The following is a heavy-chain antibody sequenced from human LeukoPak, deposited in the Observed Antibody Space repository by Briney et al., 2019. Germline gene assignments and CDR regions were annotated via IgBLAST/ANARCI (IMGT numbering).Heavy chain of an antibody. CDR3: AKQLGYCSDGSCYFPY. Sequence: GGSLRLSCVGSGFTISNYWMHWVRQAPGTGLEWVSAISNNGGYTYYADSVQGRFTISRDNSKSTLCLQMNSLRAEDTAVYYCAKQLGYCSDGSCYFPYWGQGTLVTVSS. CDR1: GFTISNYW. J-gene: IGHJ4*02. V-gene: IGHV3-23*01. CDR2: ISNNGGYT. D-gene: IGHD2-15*01.